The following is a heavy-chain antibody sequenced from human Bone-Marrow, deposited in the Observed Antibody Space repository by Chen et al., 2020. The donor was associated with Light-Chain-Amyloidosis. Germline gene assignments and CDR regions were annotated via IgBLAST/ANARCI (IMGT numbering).Heavy chain of an antibody. V-gene: IGHV5-51*01. CDR2: IYTDDSDA. D-gene: IGHD5-12*01. Sequence: EVQLEQSGPEVKKPGESLKISCKGSGYTFPNYWIGWVRQMPGKGLEWMGVIYTDDSDARYSPSFEGQVTISADTSITTAYLQWRSLKASDTAMYYCARRRDGYNFDFWGQGTLVTVSS. CDR3: ARRRDGYNFDF. J-gene: IGHJ4*02. CDR1: GYTFPNYW.